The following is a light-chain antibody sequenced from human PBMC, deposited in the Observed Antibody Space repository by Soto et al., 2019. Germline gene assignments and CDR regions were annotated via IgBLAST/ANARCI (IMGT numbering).Light chain of an antibody. CDR3: QQYGSSPPGT. CDR1: QSVSNNY. Sequence: EIVLTQSPGTLSLSPGETATLSCRASQSVSNNYLAWYQQKPGRAPRRLIYAVSSRATGTPDRFSGSGSGTDFTLTISTLEPEDFAVYYCQQYGSSPPGTFGQGTKVDIK. J-gene: IGKJ1*01. V-gene: IGKV3-20*01. CDR2: AVS.